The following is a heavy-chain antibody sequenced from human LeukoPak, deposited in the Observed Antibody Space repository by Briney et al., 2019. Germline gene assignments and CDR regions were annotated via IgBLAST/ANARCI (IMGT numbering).Heavy chain of an antibody. D-gene: IGHD1-26*01. CDR3: AKGRGSPYYFDY. CDR2: IGGGGGSI. V-gene: IGHV3-23*01. CDR1: GFTFSSYA. Sequence: GGSLRLSCGASGFTFSSYAMTWVRQAPGKGLEWVSAIGGGGGSINYADSVKGQFTISRDNSKNTLYLQLNILRAEDTAVYFCAKGRGSPYYFDYWGQGTLVTVSS. J-gene: IGHJ4*02.